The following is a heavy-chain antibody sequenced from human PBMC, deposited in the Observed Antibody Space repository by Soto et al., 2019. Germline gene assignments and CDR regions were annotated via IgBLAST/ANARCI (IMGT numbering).Heavy chain of an antibody. J-gene: IGHJ4*02. CDR3: TRITIVGTTGGRKLND. D-gene: IGHD1-26*01. CDR2: IKNKANSYTT. CDR1: GFIFSDHY. V-gene: IGHV3-72*01. Sequence: VQLVESGGGWVQPGGSLRLSCAASGFIFSDHYMDWFRHAPGKGLEWVGRIKNKANSYTTAYAASVKGRFTISSDYSNNSLYLQMHSLKTEDSSVYYCTRITIVGTTGGRKLNDWGQGNLLTVAS.